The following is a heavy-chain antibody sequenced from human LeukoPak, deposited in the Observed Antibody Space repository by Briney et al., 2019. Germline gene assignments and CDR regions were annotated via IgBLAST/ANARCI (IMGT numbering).Heavy chain of an antibody. D-gene: IGHD1-26*01. CDR2: INPNRGGT. V-gene: IGHV1-2*02. CDR1: LYTLTDYY. Sequence: PSVNVSCKPSLYTLTDYYIHGGPHAPRQRGEWRGCINPNRGGTNYTQKSQGECTMPRDTSTNTAYMELSSLRSDDTAVYYCARELVDGGSYFLFWDYWGQGALVTVS. J-gene: IGHJ4*02. CDR3: ARELVDGGSYFLFWDY.